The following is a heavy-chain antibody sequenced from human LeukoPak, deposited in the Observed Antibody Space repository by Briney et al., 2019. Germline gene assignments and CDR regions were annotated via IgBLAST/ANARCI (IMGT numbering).Heavy chain of an antibody. CDR2: ISYDETNK. Sequence: QPGGALRLSCVASGFTLSNYGMHWGRQAPGQGLGGVAVISYDETNKYYTESVKGRFTISRDQSKNALYLQMNSLRVEDTAVYYCTQDVSNGYRSVNFDYWGQGILVTVSS. D-gene: IGHD6-19*01. CDR3: TQDVSNGYRSVNFDY. V-gene: IGHV3-30*18. CDR1: GFTLSNYG. J-gene: IGHJ4*02.